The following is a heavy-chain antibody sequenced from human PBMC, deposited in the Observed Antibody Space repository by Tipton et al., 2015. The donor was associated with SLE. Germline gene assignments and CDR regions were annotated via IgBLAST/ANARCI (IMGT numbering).Heavy chain of an antibody. D-gene: IGHD3-3*01. V-gene: IGHV3-23*03. CDR2: IYSGGST. J-gene: IGHJ4*02. Sequence: GSLRLSCAASGFTFSSYAMSWVRQAPGKGLEWVSVIYSGGSTYYADSVKGRFTISRDNSKNTLYLQMNSLRAEDTAVYYCAKATIFGVVSFDYWGQGTLVTVSS. CDR1: GFTFSSYA. CDR3: AKATIFGVVSFDY.